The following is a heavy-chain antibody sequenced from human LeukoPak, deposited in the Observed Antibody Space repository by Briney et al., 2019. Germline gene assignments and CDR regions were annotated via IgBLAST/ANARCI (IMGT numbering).Heavy chain of an antibody. CDR1: GGSISSYY. CDR3: ARPIAAAGTEGPSPFDY. CDR2: IYYSGST. D-gene: IGHD6-13*01. V-gene: IGHV4-59*12. Sequence: PSETLSLTCTVSGGSISSYYWSWIRQPPGKGLEWIGYIYYSGSTNYNPSLKSRVTISVDTSKNQFSLKLSSVTAADTAVYYCARPIAAAGTEGPSPFDYWGQGTLVTVSS. J-gene: IGHJ4*02.